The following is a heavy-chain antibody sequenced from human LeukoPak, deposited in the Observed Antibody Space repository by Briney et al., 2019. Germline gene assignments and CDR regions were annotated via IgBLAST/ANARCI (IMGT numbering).Heavy chain of an antibody. Sequence: SETLSLTCAVYGGSFSGYYWSWIRQPPGKGLGWIGEINHSGSTNYNPSLKSRVTISVDTSKNQLSLKLSSVTAADTAVYYCARAYSYGNYYYYYYMDVWGKGTTVTISS. D-gene: IGHD5-18*01. V-gene: IGHV4-34*01. CDR3: ARAYSYGNYYYYYYMDV. CDR2: INHSGST. CDR1: GGSFSGYY. J-gene: IGHJ6*03.